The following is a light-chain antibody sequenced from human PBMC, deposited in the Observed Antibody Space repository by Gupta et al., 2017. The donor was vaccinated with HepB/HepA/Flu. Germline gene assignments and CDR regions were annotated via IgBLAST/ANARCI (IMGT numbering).Light chain of an antibody. CDR1: QSVSSY. J-gene: IGKJ4*01. Sequence: IVLTQSPPTLSLSPGERATLSCRASQSVSSYLAWYQQKRGQAPRLLIYDASNRATGIPARFSGSGSGTDFTLTISSLEPEDFAVYYCQQRSNWPLTFGGGTKVEIK. CDR2: DAS. CDR3: QQRSNWPLT. V-gene: IGKV3-11*01.